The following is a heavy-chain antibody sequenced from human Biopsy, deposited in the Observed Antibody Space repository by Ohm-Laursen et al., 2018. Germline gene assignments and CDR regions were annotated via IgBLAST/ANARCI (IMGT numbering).Heavy chain of an antibody. CDR1: DGSINSCY. CDR3: ARGSSYGYDFDY. D-gene: IGHD5-18*01. J-gene: IGHJ4*02. V-gene: IGHV4-59*01. CDR2: IYYSGST. Sequence: GTLSLTCTVSDGSINSCYWNWIRQPPGKRLEWIGNIYYSGSTNFNPSLKSRVTISVDTSKNQFSLKLSSVTAADTAVYFCARGSSYGYDFDYWGQGTLVAVSS.